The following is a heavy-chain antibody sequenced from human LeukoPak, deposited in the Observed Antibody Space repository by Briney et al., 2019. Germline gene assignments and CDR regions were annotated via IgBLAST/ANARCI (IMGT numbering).Heavy chain of an antibody. V-gene: IGHV5-51*01. D-gene: IGHD6-6*01. CDR2: IYPGDSDT. J-gene: IGHJ4*02. CDR3: ARPREWYSSSSPFDY. CDR1: EYSFATYW. Sequence: GESLKISCQGSEYSFATYWIGWVRQMPGKGLEWMGIIYPGDSDTRYSPSFQGQVTISADKSISTAYLQWSSLKASDTAMYYCARPREWYSSSSPFDYWGQGTLVTVSS.